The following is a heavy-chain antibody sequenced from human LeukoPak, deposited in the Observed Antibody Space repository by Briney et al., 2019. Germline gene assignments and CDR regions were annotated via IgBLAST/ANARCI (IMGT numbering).Heavy chain of an antibody. CDR3: AKREKGTTGRCFDY. Sequence: PGGSLRPSCAASGFTFTNYAMTWVRQAPGKGLEWVSGISEGVGNTYYADSVKGRFTISRDHSKNTLYLQMNSLRAEDTALYYCAKREKGTTGRCFDYWGQGTLVTVSS. D-gene: IGHD4-17*01. CDR1: GFTFTNYA. J-gene: IGHJ4*02. CDR2: ISEGVGNT. V-gene: IGHV3-23*01.